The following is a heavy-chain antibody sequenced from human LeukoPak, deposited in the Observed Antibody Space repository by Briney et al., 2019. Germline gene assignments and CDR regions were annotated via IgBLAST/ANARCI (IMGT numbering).Heavy chain of an antibody. Sequence: GASVKVSCKASGYTFITHYIYWVRQAPGQGLDWMGVIDPYGGTTIFARKFQGRLTVTRDTSTSTVYMEMRSLRSEDTAVYCCARLTSSSGSNYIDFWGQGTLVTVSS. CDR1: GYTFITHY. V-gene: IGHV1-46*01. D-gene: IGHD6-13*01. CDR2: IDPYGGTT. J-gene: IGHJ4*02. CDR3: ARLTSSSGSNYIDF.